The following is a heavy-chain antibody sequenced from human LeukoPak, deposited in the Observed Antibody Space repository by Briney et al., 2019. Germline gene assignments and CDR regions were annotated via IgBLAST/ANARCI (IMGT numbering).Heavy chain of an antibody. CDR3: ARREAVAGWDWYFDL. Sequence: SETLSLTCTVSGGSISSYYWSWIRQPPGKGLEWIGYIYCSGSTNYNPSLKSRVTISVDTSKNQFSLKLSSVTAADTVVYYCARREAVAGWDWYFDLWGRGTLVTVSS. V-gene: IGHV4-59*08. CDR2: IYCSGST. CDR1: GGSISSYY. D-gene: IGHD6-19*01. J-gene: IGHJ2*01.